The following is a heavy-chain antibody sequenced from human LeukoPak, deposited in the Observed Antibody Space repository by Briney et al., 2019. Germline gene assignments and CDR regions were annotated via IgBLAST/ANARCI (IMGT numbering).Heavy chain of an antibody. CDR3: AKGRESCSGGGCFGGASYHFDI. V-gene: IGHV3-53*05. Sequence: GGSLRLSCAASGFTVSSNYMSWVRQAPGKGLEWVSVIYSGGSTYYADSVKGRFTISRDNSKNTLYLQMNSLRAEDTAVYYCAKGRESCSGGGCFGGASYHFDIWGQETLVTVSS. CDR2: IYSGGST. D-gene: IGHD2-15*01. CDR1: GFTVSSNY. J-gene: IGHJ4*02.